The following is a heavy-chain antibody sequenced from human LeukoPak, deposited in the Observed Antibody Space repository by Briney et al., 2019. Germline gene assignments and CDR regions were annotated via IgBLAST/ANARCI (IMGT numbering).Heavy chain of an antibody. J-gene: IGHJ4*02. V-gene: IGHV5-51*01. D-gene: IGHD6-19*01. CDR2: IYAGDSDT. CDR1: GYSFTRNW. CDR3: ARHDPYTSGWPFDY. Sequence: GESLKISCKGSGYSFTRNWIGWVRQMSGKGLEWMGIIYAGDSDTRYSPSFQGQVTILADKSISTAYLQWSSLKASDTAMYYCARHDPYTSGWPFDYWGQGTLVIVSS.